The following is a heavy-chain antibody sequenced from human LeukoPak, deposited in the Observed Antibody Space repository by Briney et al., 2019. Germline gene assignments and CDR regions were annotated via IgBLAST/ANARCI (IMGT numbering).Heavy chain of an antibody. CDR2: ISAYNGNT. V-gene: IGHV1-18*01. J-gene: IGHJ5*02. Sequence: ASVKVSCKASGYTFTSYGISWVRQAPGQGLEWMGWISAYNGNTNYAQKLQGRVTMTTDTSTSTAYMELRSLRSDDTAVYYCARDFFITMVRGVALSSFDPWGQGTLVTVSS. CDR1: GYTFTSYG. CDR3: ARDFFITMVRGVALSSFDP. D-gene: IGHD3-10*01.